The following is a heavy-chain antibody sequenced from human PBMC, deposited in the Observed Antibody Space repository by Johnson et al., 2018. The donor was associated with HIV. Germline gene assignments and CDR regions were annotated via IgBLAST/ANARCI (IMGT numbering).Heavy chain of an antibody. CDR3: AQGGWLQFDAFDI. Sequence: VQLVESGGGLVQPGESLRLSCAASGFTVSSNYMSWVRQAPGKGLEWVSIIHIDGNTFYADSVRGRFTISRDDSRNTLYLQMNSLRAEDTAVYYCAQGGWLQFDAFDIWGQGTMVTVSS. CDR1: GFTVSSNY. J-gene: IGHJ3*02. D-gene: IGHD5-24*01. V-gene: IGHV3-66*02. CDR2: IHIDGNT.